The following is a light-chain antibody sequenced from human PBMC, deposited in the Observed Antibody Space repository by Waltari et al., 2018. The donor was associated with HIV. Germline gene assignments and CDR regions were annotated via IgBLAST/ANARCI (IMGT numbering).Light chain of an antibody. CDR2: GAS. CDR3: QQSYGAPFT. J-gene: IGKJ3*01. V-gene: IGKV1-39*01. CDR1: QKINSY. Sequence: IQMTQSPSALSASVGDTVTITCRASQKINSYLNWYQKKVGEAPRLLVYGASSLQSGVPARFRGSGSGSEYKLTISNLQSEDFASYFCQQSYGAPFTFGPGSTV.